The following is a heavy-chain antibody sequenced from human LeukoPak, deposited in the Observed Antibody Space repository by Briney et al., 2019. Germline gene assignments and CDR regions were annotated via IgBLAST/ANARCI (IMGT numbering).Heavy chain of an antibody. Sequence: GGSLRLSCAASGFTFSTYGMHWVRQAPGKGLEWVAFILYDGSNKYYAESVKGRFTISRDNSKNTLYLQMNSLRVDDTAVYYCAKEGDYWGQGTLVTVSS. CDR3: AKEGDY. V-gene: IGHV3-30*02. J-gene: IGHJ4*02. CDR1: GFTFSTYG. CDR2: ILYDGSNK.